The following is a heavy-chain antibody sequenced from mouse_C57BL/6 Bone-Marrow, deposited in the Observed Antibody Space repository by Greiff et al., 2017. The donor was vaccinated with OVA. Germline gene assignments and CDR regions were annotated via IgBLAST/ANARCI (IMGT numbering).Heavy chain of an antibody. V-gene: IGHV1-15*01. CDR1: GYTFTDYE. J-gene: IGHJ2*01. D-gene: IGHD1-1*01. CDR3: TRGGTTVVGPLDY. CDR2: IDPETGGT. Sequence: VQLQESGAELVRPGASVTLSCKASGYTFTDYEMHWVKQTPVHGLEWIGAIDPETGGTAYNQKFKGKAILTADKSSSTAYMELRSLTSEDSAVYYCTRGGTTVVGPLDYWGQGTTLTVSS.